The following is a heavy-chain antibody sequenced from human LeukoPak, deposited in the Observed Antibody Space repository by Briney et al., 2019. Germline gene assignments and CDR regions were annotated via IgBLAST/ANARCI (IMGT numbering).Heavy chain of an antibody. J-gene: IGHJ5*02. CDR2: INAGNGNT. D-gene: IGHD2-15*01. V-gene: IGHV1-3*01. Sequence: HGASVKVSCKASGYTFSSYAMHWVRQAPGQRLEWMGWINAGNGNTKYSQKFQGRVTITRDTSASTAYMELSSLRSEDTAVYYCARDWYCSGGSCYSLNWFDPWGQGTLVTVSS. CDR3: ARDWYCSGGSCYSLNWFDP. CDR1: GYTFSSYA.